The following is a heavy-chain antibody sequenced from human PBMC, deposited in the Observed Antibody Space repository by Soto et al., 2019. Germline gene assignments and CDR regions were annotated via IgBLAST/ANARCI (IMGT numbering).Heavy chain of an antibody. CDR2: IYPSGTI. J-gene: IGHJ4*02. CDR3: ATYTAYAKYYFDY. D-gene: IGHD5-12*01. V-gene: IGHV4-30-2*01. CDR1: GVSITTNGYS. Sequence: PSETLSLTCAVSGVSITTNGYSWSWIRQPPGKGLEWIGYIYPSGTIFYNPSLNSRVTISADTSTNQFSLKLTSVTAADTAVYFCATYTAYAKYYFDYWGRVTLVTVSS.